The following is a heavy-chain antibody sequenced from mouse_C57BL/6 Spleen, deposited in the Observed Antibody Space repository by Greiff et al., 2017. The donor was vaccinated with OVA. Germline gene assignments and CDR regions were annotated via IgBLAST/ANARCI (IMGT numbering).Heavy chain of an antibody. CDR3: ARGWLQYYFDY. CDR2: ISSGSSTI. CDR1: GFTFSDYG. Sequence: EVKVEESGGGLVKPGGSLKLSCAASGFTFSDYGMHWVRQAPEKGLEWVAYISSGSSTIYYADTVKGRFTISRDNAKNTLFLQMTSLRSEDTAMYYCARGWLQYYFDYWGQGTTLTVSS. V-gene: IGHV5-17*01. D-gene: IGHD2-3*01. J-gene: IGHJ2*01.